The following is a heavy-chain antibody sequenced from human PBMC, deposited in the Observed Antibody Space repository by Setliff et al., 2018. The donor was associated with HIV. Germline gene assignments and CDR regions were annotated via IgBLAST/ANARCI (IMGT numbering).Heavy chain of an antibody. D-gene: IGHD3-22*01. CDR1: GFTFSSYA. CDR3: ARKYYYDSSGYYSFDY. CDR2: ISGSGGST. J-gene: IGHJ4*03. V-gene: IGHV3-23*01. Sequence: GGSLRLSCAASGFTFSSYAMSWVRQAPGKGLEWVSAISGSGGSTYYADSVRGRFTISRDNSKNTLYLQMNSLRAEDTALYYCARKYYYDSSGYYSFDYWGQGTMVTVSS.